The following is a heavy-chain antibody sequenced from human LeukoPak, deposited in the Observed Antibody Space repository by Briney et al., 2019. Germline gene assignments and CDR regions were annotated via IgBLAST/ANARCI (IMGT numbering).Heavy chain of an antibody. V-gene: IGHV3-53*01. CDR3: ATGRGDN. CDR1: GFIVRPTF. D-gene: IGHD3-16*01. Sequence: GGSLRLSCAASGFIVRPTFMSWVRQAPGKGLECVSLIHSDGTTFYADSVKGRFTISRDDSKNTPYLQMNSLRDDDTAVYYCATGRGDNWSQGTLVTVSS. CDR2: IHSDGTT. J-gene: IGHJ4*02.